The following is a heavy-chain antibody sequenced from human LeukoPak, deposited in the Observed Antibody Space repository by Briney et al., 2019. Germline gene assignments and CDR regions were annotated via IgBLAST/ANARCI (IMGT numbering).Heavy chain of an antibody. V-gene: IGHV4-59*01. J-gene: IGHJ4*02. Sequence: SETLSLTCTVSGGSISLYYWNWIRQPPGERLEWIGWIHYSGSTAYNPSLESRVTMSVDTSKNHISLKMTSVTAADTATYYCARWGYFDSSGYFVVDYWGQGALVTVSS. CDR2: IHYSGST. D-gene: IGHD3-22*01. CDR3: ARWGYFDSSGYFVVDY. CDR1: GGSISLYY.